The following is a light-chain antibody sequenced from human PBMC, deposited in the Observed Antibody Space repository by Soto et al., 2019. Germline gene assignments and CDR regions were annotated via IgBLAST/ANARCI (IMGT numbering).Light chain of an antibody. Sequence: EIQRTQYPSTLSASVGDRFTITGRASQSISTYLAWYRHKPGEAPKLLIYKASTLERGVPSRFSGSGSGTDFTLTISSLQPDDFATYYCQPYNSDSRTVGPGTKVDIK. V-gene: IGKV1-5*03. CDR2: KAS. J-gene: IGKJ1*01. CDR1: QSISTY. CDR3: QPYNSDSRT.